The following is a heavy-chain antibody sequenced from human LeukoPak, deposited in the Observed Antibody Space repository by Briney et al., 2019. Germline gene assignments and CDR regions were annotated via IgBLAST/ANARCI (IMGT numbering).Heavy chain of an antibody. J-gene: IGHJ5*02. V-gene: IGHV4-31*03. CDR2: IYYSGST. D-gene: IGHD3-10*01. CDR3: ARTRRITMVRGGILFDP. CDR1: GGSISSGGYY. Sequence: PSETLSLTCTVSGGSISSGGYYWSWIRQHPGKGLEWIGYIYYSGSTYYNPSLKSRVTISVDTSKNQFSLKLSSVTAADTAVYYCARTRRITMVRGGILFDPGGQGTLVTVSS.